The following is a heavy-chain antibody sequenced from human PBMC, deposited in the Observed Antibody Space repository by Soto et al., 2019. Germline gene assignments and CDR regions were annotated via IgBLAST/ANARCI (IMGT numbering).Heavy chain of an antibody. CDR2: IGKNGRDI. CDR1: GFIFSEYE. V-gene: IGHV3-48*03. J-gene: IGHJ6*02. Sequence: GGSLRLSCEVSGFIFSEYEFNWVRQAPGKGLEWVSYIGKNGRDIFDADSVKGRFSISRDDDKSTLYLEMINLRAEDTAVYYCVREPGPMYSAMDAWGQGTMVTVSS. D-gene: IGHD2-21*01. CDR3: VREPGPMYSAMDA.